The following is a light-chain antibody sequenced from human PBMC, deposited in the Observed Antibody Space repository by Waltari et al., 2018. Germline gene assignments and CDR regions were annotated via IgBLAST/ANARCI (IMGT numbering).Light chain of an antibody. Sequence: DIQMTQSPSSLSAYVGDRVTITCRASQTISIYLNWFQQKSGKAPKLLIDAASSLQSGVPSRFSGSGSGTDFTLTSSSLQPEDFATYYCQQTYIAPYTFGQGTKLEI. CDR3: QQTYIAPYT. V-gene: IGKV1-39*01. J-gene: IGKJ2*01. CDR1: QTISIY. CDR2: AAS.